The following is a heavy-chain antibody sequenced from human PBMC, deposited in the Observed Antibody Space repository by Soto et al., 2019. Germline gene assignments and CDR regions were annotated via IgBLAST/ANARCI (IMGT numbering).Heavy chain of an antibody. Sequence: QVQLVQSGAEVKKPGASVKVSCKASGYTFTSFYMHWVRQAPGQGLECMGIINPSGTTTDYAQKFQGRGTMTRDTSTSTYYLELSSLTSADTAVYYCAKPQIARHYYYGMEVWGQGTAVNVSS. CDR2: INPSGTTT. CDR3: AKPQIARHYYYGMEV. J-gene: IGHJ6*02. CDR1: GYTFTSFY. V-gene: IGHV1-46*01.